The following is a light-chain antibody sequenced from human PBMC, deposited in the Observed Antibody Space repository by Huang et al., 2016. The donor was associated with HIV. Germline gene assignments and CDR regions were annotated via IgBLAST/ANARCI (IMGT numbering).Light chain of an antibody. V-gene: IGKV3-15*01. J-gene: IGKJ1*01. CDR3: QQYNNWPRT. CDR1: QSVNSN. Sequence: EIVMTQSPAILSVSPGERATLSCRASQSVNSNLVWYQHKPGQPPRLLMYGASTRATGIPAMCSGSGSGTEFTLTISSLQSEDFAVYYCQQYNNWPRTFGQGTKVEIK. CDR2: GAS.